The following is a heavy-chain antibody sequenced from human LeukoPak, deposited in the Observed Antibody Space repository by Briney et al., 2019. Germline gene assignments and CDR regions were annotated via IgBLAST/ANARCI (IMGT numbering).Heavy chain of an antibody. CDR3: AKDTSDY. Sequence: GGSLRLSCAASGXTFSSYGMHWVRQAPGKGLEWVAVISYDGSNKYYADSVKGRFTISRDNSKNTLYLQMDSLRAEDTAVYYCAKDTSDYWGQGTLVTVSS. V-gene: IGHV3-30*18. D-gene: IGHD1-26*01. CDR2: ISYDGSNK. CDR1: GXTFSSYG. J-gene: IGHJ4*02.